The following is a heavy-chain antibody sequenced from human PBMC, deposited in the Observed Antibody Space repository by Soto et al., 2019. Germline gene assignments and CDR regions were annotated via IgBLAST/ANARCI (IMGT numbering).Heavy chain of an antibody. CDR2: INSDGSST. V-gene: IGHV3-74*01. D-gene: IGHD3-16*01. CDR3: ARAKVDYDDETDAFDI. Sequence: GGSLSLSCAASGFTFRSYWMHWVRQAPGKGLVWVSRINSDGSSTSYADSVKGRFTISRDNAKNTLYLQMNSLRAEDTAVYYCARAKVDYDDETDAFDIWGQGTMVTVSS. CDR1: GFTFRSYW. J-gene: IGHJ3*02.